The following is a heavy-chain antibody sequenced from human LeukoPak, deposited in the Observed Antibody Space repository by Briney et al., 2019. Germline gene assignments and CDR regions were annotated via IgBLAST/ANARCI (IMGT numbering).Heavy chain of an antibody. Sequence: GGSLRLSCAASGFTFSSYGMHWVRQAPGKGLEWVAVISYDGSNKYYADSVKGRFTISRDNSKNTLYLQMNSLRAEDTAVYYCAKLATDYWGRGTLVTVSS. V-gene: IGHV3-30*18. J-gene: IGHJ4*02. CDR1: GFTFSSYG. CDR3: AKLATDY. CDR2: ISYDGSNK. D-gene: IGHD1-26*01.